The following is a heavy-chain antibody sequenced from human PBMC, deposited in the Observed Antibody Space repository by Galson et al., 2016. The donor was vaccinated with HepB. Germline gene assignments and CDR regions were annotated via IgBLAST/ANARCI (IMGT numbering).Heavy chain of an antibody. CDR3: ARDVRGSEDY. V-gene: IGHV3-48*02. CDR2: ITRSGGTT. CDR1: GFTFNNYD. Sequence: SLRLPCAASGFTFNNYDMHWFRQAPGKGLEWVSYITRSGGTTLYADSVKGRFTISRDNAKNSLYLQMNSLRDEDTAVYYCARDVRGSEDYWGQGTLVTVSS. D-gene: IGHD1-26*01. J-gene: IGHJ4*02.